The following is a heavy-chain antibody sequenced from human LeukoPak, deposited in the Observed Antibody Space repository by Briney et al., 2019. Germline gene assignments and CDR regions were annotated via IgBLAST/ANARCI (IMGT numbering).Heavy chain of an antibody. D-gene: IGHD2-15*01. V-gene: IGHV3-23*01. CDR1: GFTFSNFA. CDR3: AKDPPRGSADAFDI. J-gene: IGHJ3*02. CDR2: ISGSGSST. Sequence: GGSLRLSCAASGFTFSNFAMSWVRQAPGKGLEWVSTISGSGSSTYYADSVKGRFTISRDNSRNTLYLQMDSLSAEDSAVYYCAKDPPRGSADAFDIWSQETRVTVYS.